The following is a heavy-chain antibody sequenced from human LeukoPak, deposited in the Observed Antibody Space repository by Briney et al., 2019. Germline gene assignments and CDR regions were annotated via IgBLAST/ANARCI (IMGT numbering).Heavy chain of an antibody. CDR2: ISWNSGNI. J-gene: IGHJ4*02. CDR1: GFTFDDYA. V-gene: IGHV3-9*01. Sequence: GGSLRLSCAASGFTFDDYAMHWVRQAPGKGLEWVSGISWNSGNIGYADSVKGRFTISRDNSKNTLFLQVHSLRDDDTAVYYCARVDNMVRGIIAYWGQGTLVTVSS. D-gene: IGHD3-10*01. CDR3: ARVDNMVRGIIAY.